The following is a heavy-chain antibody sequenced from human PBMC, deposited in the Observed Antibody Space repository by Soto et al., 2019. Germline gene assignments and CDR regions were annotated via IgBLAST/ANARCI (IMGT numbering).Heavy chain of an antibody. Sequence: SETLSLTCTVSGVSFRSSYYYWGWIRQPPNKGLEWIGSMHYSGSTFYTPSLKSRVTISVDTSKNQFSLKLTSVTAADTAVYYCARPGYSSSWYWFDPWGQGTLVTVSS. V-gene: IGHV4-39*01. D-gene: IGHD6-13*01. CDR1: GVSFRSSYYY. J-gene: IGHJ5*02. CDR3: ARPGYSSSWYWFDP. CDR2: MHYSGST.